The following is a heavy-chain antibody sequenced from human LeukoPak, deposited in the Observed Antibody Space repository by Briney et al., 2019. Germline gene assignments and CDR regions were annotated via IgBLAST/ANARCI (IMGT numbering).Heavy chain of an antibody. D-gene: IGHD6-13*01. CDR3: AKDRSWQQRRPYYFDY. CDR2: ISTGAKTI. V-gene: IGHV3-11*01. J-gene: IGHJ4*02. CDR1: GFTFSDYY. Sequence: SGGSLRLSCAASGFTFSDYYMNWIRQAPGKGLEWVAYISTGAKTIYYSDSVKGRFTISRDNAKNSLFLQMNSLRAEDTAVYYCAKDRSWQQRRPYYFDYWGQGTLVTVSS.